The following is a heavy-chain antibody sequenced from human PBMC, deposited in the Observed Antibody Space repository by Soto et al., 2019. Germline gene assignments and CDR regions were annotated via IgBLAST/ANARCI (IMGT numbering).Heavy chain of an antibody. Sequence: QVQLVQSGAEVKKPGASVKVSCKTSGYTFTNFGISWERQAPGQGFEWLGWISGNSGRTYYAQKFQGRVTMTRDTSTNTAYMELRSLTSDDTAVFYCVRVGSTDHDRAGLDWGRGPLVTVSS. J-gene: IGHJ4*02. CDR2: ISGNSGRT. CDR3: VRVGSTDHDRAGLD. V-gene: IGHV1-18*01. D-gene: IGHD3-10*01. CDR1: GYTFTNFG.